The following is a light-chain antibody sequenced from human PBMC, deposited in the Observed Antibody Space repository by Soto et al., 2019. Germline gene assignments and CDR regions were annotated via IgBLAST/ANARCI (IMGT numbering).Light chain of an antibody. Sequence: QSVLTQPASVSGSPGQSITISCTGTSSDVGAYNYVSWYQQHPGKAPKLMIYDVSSRPSGVSSRFSGSKSGNTASLTISGLQAEDEADYYCSSFTSSSTRDVFGTGTKVTVL. CDR1: SSDVGAYNY. V-gene: IGLV2-14*01. J-gene: IGLJ1*01. CDR3: SSFTSSSTRDV. CDR2: DVS.